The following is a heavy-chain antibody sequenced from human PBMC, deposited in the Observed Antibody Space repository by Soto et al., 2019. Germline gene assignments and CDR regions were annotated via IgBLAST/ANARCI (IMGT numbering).Heavy chain of an antibody. Sequence: GGSLRLSCAASGFTVSSNYMSWVRQAPGKGLEWVAVISYDGSNKYYADSVKGRFTISRDNSKNTLYLQMNSLRAEDTAVYYCARVQYYYDSSGPFDYWGQGTLVTVSS. CDR2: ISYDGSNK. J-gene: IGHJ4*02. CDR1: GFTVSSNY. CDR3: ARVQYYYDSSGPFDY. V-gene: IGHV3-30-3*01. D-gene: IGHD3-22*01.